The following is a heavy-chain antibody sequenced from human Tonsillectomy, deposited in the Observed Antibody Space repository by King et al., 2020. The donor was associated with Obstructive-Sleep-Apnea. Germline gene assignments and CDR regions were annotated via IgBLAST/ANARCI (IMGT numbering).Heavy chain of an antibody. J-gene: IGHJ4*02. V-gene: IGHV3-7*03. CDR2: IKQDGSEK. CDR3: ARVRGISGWCD. D-gene: IGHD6-19*01. Sequence: VQLVESGGGLVQPGGSLRRSCAASGFTFRSNWMSGVRQAPGKGLEWVANIKQDGSEKYYVDSVKGRFTISRDNAKNSLYLQMNSLRAEDTAVYYCARVRGISGWCDWGQGTLVTVSS. CDR1: GFTFRSNW.